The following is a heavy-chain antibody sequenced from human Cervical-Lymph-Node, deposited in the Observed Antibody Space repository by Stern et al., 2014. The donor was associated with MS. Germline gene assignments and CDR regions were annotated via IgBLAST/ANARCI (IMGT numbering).Heavy chain of an antibody. J-gene: IGHJ4*02. Sequence: QVQLQESGPGLVKPSQTLSLTCTVSGGAVSSGDRYWSWIRQHPGKGLEWIGYISYSGNTYYNPSLESRVTISMDRSKNQFSLKLRSVTAADTAVYYCARVTEFLRFFYPDYWGQGTRVTVSS. CDR1: GGAVSSGDRY. D-gene: IGHD3-3*01. V-gene: IGHV4-31*03. CDR3: ARVTEFLRFFYPDY. CDR2: ISYSGNT.